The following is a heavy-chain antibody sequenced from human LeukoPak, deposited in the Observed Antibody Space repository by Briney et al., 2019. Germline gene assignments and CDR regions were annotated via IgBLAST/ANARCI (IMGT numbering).Heavy chain of an antibody. Sequence: GGSLRLSCAASGFTFSSYAMSWVRQAPGKGLEWVSAISGSGGSTYYADSVKGRFTISRDNSKNTLYLQMNSLRAEDTAIYYCAKALRWVATVTPVFDYWGQGTLVTVSS. J-gene: IGHJ4*02. D-gene: IGHD4-17*01. CDR3: AKALRWVATVTPVFDY. V-gene: IGHV3-23*01. CDR2: ISGSGGST. CDR1: GFTFSSYA.